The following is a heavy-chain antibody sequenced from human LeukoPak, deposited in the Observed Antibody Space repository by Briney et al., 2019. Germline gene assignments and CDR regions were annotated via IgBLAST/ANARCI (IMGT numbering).Heavy chain of an antibody. CDR1: GFALSSYA. D-gene: IGHD6-13*01. J-gene: IGHJ4*02. Sequence: PGRSLRLSCAASGFALSSYAMHWVRQAPGKGLEWVAVISYDGSNKYYADSVKGRFTISRDNSKNTLYLQMNSLRAEDTAVYYCAREEYSSSWYSPVGYWGQGTLVTVSS. CDR3: AREEYSSSWYSPVGY. V-gene: IGHV3-30-3*01. CDR2: ISYDGSNK.